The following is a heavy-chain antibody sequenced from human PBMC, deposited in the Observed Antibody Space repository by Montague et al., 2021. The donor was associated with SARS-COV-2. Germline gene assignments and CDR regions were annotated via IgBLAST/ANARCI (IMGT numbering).Heavy chain of an antibody. V-gene: IGHV4-59*01. CDR1: GGSTNNFY. CDR2: IYYSGGT. D-gene: IGHD1-26*01. J-gene: IGHJ5*02. CDR3: ARTSLATAGCRFDP. Sequence: SETLSLTCTVSGGSTNNFYWSWIRQPPGKGLEWIGYIYYSGGTDYNPSLKSRATISIDTSKNQFSLNLTSVTAADTGVYYCARTSLATAGCRFDPWGQGTLVTVSS.